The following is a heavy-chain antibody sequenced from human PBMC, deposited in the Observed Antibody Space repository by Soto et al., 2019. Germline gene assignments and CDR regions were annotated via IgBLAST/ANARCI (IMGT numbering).Heavy chain of an antibody. D-gene: IGHD4-17*01. J-gene: IGHJ5*02. CDR1: GFTLGNYA. Sequence: SGGSLRLSCAGSGFTLGNYAMIWVRQAPGKGLEWVSLITGSGGRTYYADSVKGRFTIFRDNSKNTLYLQMHSLRAEDTALYYCARKTTVTLEGYRWLDPWGKGTLVTVSS. V-gene: IGHV3-23*01. CDR3: ARKTTVTLEGYRWLDP. CDR2: ITGSGGRT.